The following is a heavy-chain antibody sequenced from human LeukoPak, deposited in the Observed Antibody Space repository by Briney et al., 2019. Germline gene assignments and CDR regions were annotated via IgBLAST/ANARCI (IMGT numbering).Heavy chain of an antibody. CDR3: ARDPEHIVVVTARPYYFDY. J-gene: IGHJ4*02. CDR1: GFTFSNYG. V-gene: IGHV3-30*03. D-gene: IGHD2-21*02. CDR2: MSYDGSNK. Sequence: GGSLRLSCAASGFTFSNYGMHWVRQAPGKGLEWVAFMSYDGSNKYYADSVKGRFTISRDNSKNTLYLQMNSLRAEDTAVYYCARDPEHIVVVTARPYYFDYWGQGTLVTVSS.